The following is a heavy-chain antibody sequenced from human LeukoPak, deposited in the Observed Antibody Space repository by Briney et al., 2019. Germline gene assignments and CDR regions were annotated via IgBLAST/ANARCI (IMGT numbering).Heavy chain of an antibody. V-gene: IGHV1-2*06. CDR2: INPNSGGA. J-gene: IGHJ5*02. CDR3: VRDGGYSYGSLDP. D-gene: IGHD5-18*01. CDR1: GYTFTVYY. Sequence: ASVKVSCKASGYTFTVYYMHWVRQAPGQGLEWMGRINPNSGGANYAQKFQGRVTMTLDTSISTAYMELSRLRSDDSAVYYCVRDGGYSYGSLDPWGQGTLVTASS.